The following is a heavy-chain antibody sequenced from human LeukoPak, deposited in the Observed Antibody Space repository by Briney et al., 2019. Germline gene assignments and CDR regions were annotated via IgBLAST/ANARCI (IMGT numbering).Heavy chain of an antibody. D-gene: IGHD3-3*01. J-gene: IGHJ2*01. CDR1: GFTFSSYS. CDR2: ISSSSSNI. CDR3: ARAPIFGVVSPPYWYFDL. V-gene: IGHV3-21*01. Sequence: GGSLRPSSAASGFTFSSYSRYCVRPAPGGGGEWVSSISSSSSNIYDADSVKGRFTISRDNAKNSLYLQMNSLRAEDTAVYYCARAPIFGVVSPPYWYFDLWGRGTLVTVSS.